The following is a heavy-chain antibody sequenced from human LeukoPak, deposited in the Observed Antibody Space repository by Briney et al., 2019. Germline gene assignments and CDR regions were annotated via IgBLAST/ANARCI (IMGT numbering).Heavy chain of an antibody. CDR2: IYYSGNT. Sequence: PSQTLSLTCTVSGDSISSGDYYWSWIRQPPGKGLECIGYIYYSGNTYYNPSLQSRVTISVDTSKNQFSLNLSSVTAADTAVFYCARGHDYFDYWGQGTLVTVSS. V-gene: IGHV4-30-4*08. CDR3: ARGHDYFDY. CDR1: GDSISSGDYY. J-gene: IGHJ4*02.